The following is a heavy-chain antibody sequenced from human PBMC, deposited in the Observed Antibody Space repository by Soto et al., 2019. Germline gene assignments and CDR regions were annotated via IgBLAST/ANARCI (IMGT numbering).Heavy chain of an antibody. J-gene: IGHJ6*03. CDR3: AREHSNYVSPGGEGMDV. D-gene: IGHD4-4*01. CDR2: IWYDGSNK. CDR1: GFTFSSYG. Sequence: GGSLRLSCAASGFTFSSYGMHWVRQAPGKGLEWVAVIWYDGSNKYYADSVKGRFTISRDNSKNTLYLQMNSLRAEDTAVYYCAREHSNYVSPGGEGMDVWGKGTTVTVSS. V-gene: IGHV3-33*01.